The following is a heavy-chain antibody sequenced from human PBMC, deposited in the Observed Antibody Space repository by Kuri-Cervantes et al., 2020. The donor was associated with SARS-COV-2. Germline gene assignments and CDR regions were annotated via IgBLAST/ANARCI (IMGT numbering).Heavy chain of an antibody. J-gene: IGHJ4*02. CDR2: IIPIFGTA. CDR3: ATGMSGSYPHAYRTDY. D-gene: IGHD1-26*01. V-gene: IGHV1-69*05. CDR1: GYTFSSYA. Sequence: SVKVSCKASGYTFSSYAISWVRQAPGQGLEWMGGIIPIFGTANYAQKFQGRVTITTDESTSTAYMELSSLRSEDTAVYYCATGMSGSYPHAYRTDYWGQGTLVTVSS.